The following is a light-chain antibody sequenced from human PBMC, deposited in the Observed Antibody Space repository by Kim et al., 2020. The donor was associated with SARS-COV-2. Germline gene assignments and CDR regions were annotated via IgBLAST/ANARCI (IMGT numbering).Light chain of an antibody. CDR1: SSDVGAYNY. V-gene: IGLV2-8*01. J-gene: IGLJ2*01. CDR2: EVT. CDR3: ISFTGVKHVA. Sequence: GQSVTISCTGTSSDVGAYNYVSWYQQYPGKAPKLMIYEVTKRPSGVPDRFSGSKSGNTASLTVAGLQAEDEAYYYCISFTGVKHVAFGGGTQLTVL.